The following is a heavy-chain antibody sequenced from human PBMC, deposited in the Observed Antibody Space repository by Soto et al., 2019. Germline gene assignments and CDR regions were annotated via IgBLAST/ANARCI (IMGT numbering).Heavy chain of an antibody. CDR1: GGSISSGGYS. Sequence: SETLSLTCAVSGGSISSGGYSWNWIRQPPGKGLEWIGYVYPGGDTNYTPSLMGRVTISVDTTDNQFSLKLNSVTAADTAVYYCAREKTPMSPHYFYYGMDVWGQGTTVTVSS. V-gene: IGHV4-61*08. CDR3: AREKTPMSPHYFYYGMDV. CDR2: VYPGGDT. D-gene: IGHD3-9*01. J-gene: IGHJ6*02.